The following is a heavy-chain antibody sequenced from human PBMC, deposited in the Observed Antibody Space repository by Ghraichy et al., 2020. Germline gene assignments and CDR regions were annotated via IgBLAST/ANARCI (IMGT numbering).Heavy chain of an antibody. J-gene: IGHJ4*02. Sequence: GGSLRLSCGASGFTFRNYWMHWVRQAPGKGLVWVSHINSDGSSTSYADSVKGRFTISRDNAKNTLYLQMNSLRAEDTAVYYCARIAYYYDSSGYYHFDYWGQGTLVTVSS. V-gene: IGHV3-74*01. CDR1: GFTFRNYW. CDR2: INSDGSST. D-gene: IGHD3-22*01. CDR3: ARIAYYYDSSGYYHFDY.